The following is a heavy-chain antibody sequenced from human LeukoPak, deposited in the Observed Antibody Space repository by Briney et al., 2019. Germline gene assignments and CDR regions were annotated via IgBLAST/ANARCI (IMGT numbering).Heavy chain of an antibody. Sequence: GDPLKISCKCSEYSFTSYSISWVRQTPGKGLDWMEIIYLSYSDTRYSPSFQGQVTISADQSISTAYQQWSSLKASDTAMYYCARQRLAAGGLSWGQGTLVTVSS. D-gene: IGHD6-13*01. CDR2: IYLSYSDT. V-gene: IGHV5-51*01. CDR3: ARQRLAAGGLS. J-gene: IGHJ4*02. CDR1: EYSFTSYS.